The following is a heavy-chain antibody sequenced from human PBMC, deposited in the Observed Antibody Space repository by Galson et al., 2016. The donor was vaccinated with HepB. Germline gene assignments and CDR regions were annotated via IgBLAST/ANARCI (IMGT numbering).Heavy chain of an antibody. CDR3: VRQPTYGYPFDY. D-gene: IGHD5-18*01. CDR1: GFIFSKYT. V-gene: IGHV3-64D*08. J-gene: IGHJ4*02. CDR2: ISYNGGTT. Sequence: SLRLSCAAPGFIFSKYTMHWVRQAPGKGLQYVAGISYNGGTTHYADSVKGRFTISGDNSKNTLYLQMSSLRVEDTSVYYCVRQPTYGYPFDYWGQGTLVTVSS.